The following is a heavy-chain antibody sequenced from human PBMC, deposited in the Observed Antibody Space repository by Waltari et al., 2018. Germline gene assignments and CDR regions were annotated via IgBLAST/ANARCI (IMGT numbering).Heavy chain of an antibody. CDR1: GFPFTTHG. V-gene: IGHV3-30*18. Sequence: QVRLVESGGGVVQPGRSLRLPCAASGFPFTTHGMHWVRQAPGKGLEWVAVFSYDGSNKDYADSVRGRFTISRDISTNTLYLQMNSLRAEDTAVYYCAKDSAGNSGSSDYWGQGTLVIVSS. J-gene: IGHJ4*02. CDR2: FSYDGSNK. D-gene: IGHD6-6*01. CDR3: AKDSAGNSGSSDY.